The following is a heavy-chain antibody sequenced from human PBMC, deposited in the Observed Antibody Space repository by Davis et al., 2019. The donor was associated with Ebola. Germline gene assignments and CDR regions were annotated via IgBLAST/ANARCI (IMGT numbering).Heavy chain of an antibody. J-gene: IGHJ4*02. D-gene: IGHD3-22*01. Sequence: MPSETLSLTCTVSGGSVSNYYWSWIWQPPGKGLEWIGYIYYSGSTNYNPSLKSRVTISVDTSKNQFSLKLSSVTAADTAVYYCVRQGDYYDSSGYSFFDYWGQGTLVTVSS. V-gene: IGHV4-59*08. CDR2: IYYSGST. CDR1: GGSVSNYY. CDR3: VRQGDYYDSSGYSFFDY.